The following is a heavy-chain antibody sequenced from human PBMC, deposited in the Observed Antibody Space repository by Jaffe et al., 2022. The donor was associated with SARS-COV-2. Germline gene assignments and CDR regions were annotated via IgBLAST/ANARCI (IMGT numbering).Heavy chain of an antibody. Sequence: QVQLQESGPGLVKPSETLSLTCTVSGGSISSYYWSWIRQPPGKGLEWIGYIYYSGSTKYNPSLKSRVTISVDTSKNQFSLKLSSVTAADTAVYYCAASYGSGSYFAYYYGMDVWGQGTTVTVSS. D-gene: IGHD3-10*01. CDR3: AASYGSGSYFAYYYGMDV. CDR2: IYYSGST. J-gene: IGHJ6*02. V-gene: IGHV4-59*01. CDR1: GGSISSYY.